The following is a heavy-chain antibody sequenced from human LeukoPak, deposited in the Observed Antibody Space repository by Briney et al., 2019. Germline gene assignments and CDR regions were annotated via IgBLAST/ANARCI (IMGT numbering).Heavy chain of an antibody. Sequence: SETLSLTCAVYGGSFSGYYWSWIRQPPGKGLEWIGEINHSGSTNYNPSLKSRVTISVDTSKNQFSLKLSSVTAADTAVYYCARRTPYYYCRACAFDIWGQGTMVTVSS. CDR3: ARRTPYYYCRACAFDI. V-gene: IGHV4-34*01. CDR2: INHSGST. J-gene: IGHJ3*02. CDR1: GGSFSGYY. D-gene: IGHD3-22*01.